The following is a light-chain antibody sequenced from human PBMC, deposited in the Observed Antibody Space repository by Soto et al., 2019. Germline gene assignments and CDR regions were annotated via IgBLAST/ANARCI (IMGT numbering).Light chain of an antibody. CDR2: AAY. CDR1: QSVSSTY. Sequence: EIVLTQSPGTLSLSPGERATLSCRPSQSVSSTYLDWYQQKPGQAPRLLIYAAYSSATGIPDRFSGGASATDFTLTISRLEPEDFALYYCRHYTNSQWTFGQGPKVEIK. J-gene: IGKJ1*01. V-gene: IGKV3-20*01. CDR3: RHYTNSQWT.